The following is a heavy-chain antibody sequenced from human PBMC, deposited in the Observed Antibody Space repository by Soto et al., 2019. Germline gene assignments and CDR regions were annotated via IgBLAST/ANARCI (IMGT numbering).Heavy chain of an antibody. CDR3: ARDRRYSSGWYDY. V-gene: IGHV3-33*01. CDR2: IWYDGSNK. Sequence: VAVIWYDGSNKYYADSVKGRFTISRDNSKNTLYLQMNSLRAEDTAVYYCARDRRYSSGWYDYWGQGTLVTVSS. D-gene: IGHD6-19*01. J-gene: IGHJ4*02.